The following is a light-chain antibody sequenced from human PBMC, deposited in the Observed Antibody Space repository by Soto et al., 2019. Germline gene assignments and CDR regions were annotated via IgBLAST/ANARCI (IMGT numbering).Light chain of an antibody. Sequence: VVLTQSPGTPSLSPGERATLPCRASQSVSSSYLAWYQQKPGQAPRLLIYGASSRATGIPDRFSGSGSGTDFTLTINRLEPEDFAVYYCQQYGSSITFGQGTRLAIK. CDR2: GAS. CDR3: QQYGSSIT. CDR1: QSVSSSY. V-gene: IGKV3-20*01. J-gene: IGKJ5*01.